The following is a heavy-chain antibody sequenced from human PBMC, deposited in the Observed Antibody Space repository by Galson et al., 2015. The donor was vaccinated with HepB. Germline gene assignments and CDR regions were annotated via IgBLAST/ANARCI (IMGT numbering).Heavy chain of an antibody. Sequence: SLRLSCAASGFTFNDYPMSWVRQAPGKGLEWVSSISGSGVNTYHADSVKGRFTISRHNARNTLFLQMSSLRAEDTAIYYCANERVGDCSTASCYPGYWGQGSLVTVSS. J-gene: IGHJ4*02. CDR3: ANERVGDCSTASCYPGY. V-gene: IGHV3-23*01. CDR2: ISGSGVNT. D-gene: IGHD2-2*01. CDR1: GFTFNDYP.